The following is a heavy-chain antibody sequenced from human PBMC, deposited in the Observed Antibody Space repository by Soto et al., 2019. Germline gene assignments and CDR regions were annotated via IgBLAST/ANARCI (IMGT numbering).Heavy chain of an antibody. J-gene: IGHJ4*02. CDR2: IFHDGTA. D-gene: IGHD3-10*01. Sequence: XETLSLSCAVSGVSLTSGHWWTWVRQSPQSGLEYIGEIFHDGTANYYPSFERRVAMSVDTSRNQFSLKLTSVTAADTAVYFCARLVYDTRLNYMYFDFWGPGTLVTVSS. CDR3: ARLVYDTRLNYMYFDF. CDR1: GVSLTSGHW. V-gene: IGHV4-4*01.